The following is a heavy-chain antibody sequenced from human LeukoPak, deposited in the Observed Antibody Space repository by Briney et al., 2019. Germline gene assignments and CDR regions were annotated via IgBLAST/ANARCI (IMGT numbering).Heavy chain of an antibody. J-gene: IGHJ4*02. Sequence: GGSLRLSCAASGFTVSSNYMSWVRQAPGKGLEWVSIYSGGSTFYADSVKGRFTISRDNSKNTLYLQMNSLRAEDTAVYYCAKPSGSGFDYWGQGTLVTVSS. CDR3: AKPSGSGFDY. CDR1: GFTVSSNY. CDR2: YSGGST. D-gene: IGHD1-26*01. V-gene: IGHV3-53*01.